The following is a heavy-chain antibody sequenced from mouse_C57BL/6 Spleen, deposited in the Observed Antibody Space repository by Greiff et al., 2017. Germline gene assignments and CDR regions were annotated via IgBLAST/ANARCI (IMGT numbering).Heavy chain of an antibody. V-gene: IGHV1-42*01. J-gene: IGHJ3*01. Sequence: VQLQQSGPELVKPGASVKISCKASGYSFTGYYMNWVKQSPEKSLEWIGEINPSTGGTTYNQKFKAKATLTVDKSSSTAYMQLKSLTSEDSAVYYCARRKGNYWFAYCGQGTLVTVSA. CDR1: GYSFTGYY. CDR2: INPSTGGT. CDR3: ARRKGNYWFAY. D-gene: IGHD2-1*01.